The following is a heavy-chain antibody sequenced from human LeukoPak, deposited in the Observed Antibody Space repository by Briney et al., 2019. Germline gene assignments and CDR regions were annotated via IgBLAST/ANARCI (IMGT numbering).Heavy chain of an antibody. CDR1: GGSLSSSSYY. CDR2: IYYSGST. V-gene: IGHV4-39*07. J-gene: IGHJ3*02. D-gene: IGHD3-10*01. CDR3: ARTPAWFGEPDYAFDI. Sequence: SETLSLTCTVSGGSLSSSSYYWGWVRQPPGKGLEWIGSIYYSGSTYYNPSLKSRVTISVDTSKNQFSLKLSSVTAADTAVYYCARTPAWFGEPDYAFDIWGQGTMVTVSS.